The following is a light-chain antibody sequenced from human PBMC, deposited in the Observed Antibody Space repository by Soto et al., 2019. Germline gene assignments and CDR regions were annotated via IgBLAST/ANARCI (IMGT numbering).Light chain of an antibody. CDR3: SSYTISRDVV. J-gene: IGLJ2*01. CDR2: DVS. Sequence: QSVLTQPASVSGSPGQSITISCTGTSSDVGGYNYVSWYQQHPGKAPELMIYDVSNRPSGVSNRFSGSKSGNTASLTISGLQAEDEADYYCSSYTISRDVVFGGGTKLTVL. CDR1: SSDVGGYNY. V-gene: IGLV2-14*01.